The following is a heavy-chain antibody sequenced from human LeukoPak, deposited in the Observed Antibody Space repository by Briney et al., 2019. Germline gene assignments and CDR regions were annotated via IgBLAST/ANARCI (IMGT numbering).Heavy chain of an antibody. CDR2: ISGSGGST. J-gene: IGHJ4*02. Sequence: GGSLRLSCAASGFTFSSYWMNWARQAPGKGLEWVSAISGSGGSTYYADSVKGRFTISRDDSKNTLYLQMSSLRGEDTAVYYCAKTVVGAGWNYFDYWGQGTLVTVSS. D-gene: IGHD3-9*01. V-gene: IGHV3-23*01. CDR3: AKTVVGAGWNYFDY. CDR1: GFTFSSYW.